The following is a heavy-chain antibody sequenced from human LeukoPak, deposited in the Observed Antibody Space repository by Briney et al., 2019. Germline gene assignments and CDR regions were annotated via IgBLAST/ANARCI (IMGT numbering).Heavy chain of an antibody. D-gene: IGHD2-2*01. V-gene: IGHV3-21*01. CDR3: VRDIGVVGPDLDY. J-gene: IGHJ4*02. Sequence: GGSLRLSCAASGFTFSSYSMNWVRQAPGKGLEWVSSISSSSSYIYYADSVKGRFTISRDNAKNSLYLQMSSLGAGDTAVYYCVRDIGVVGPDLDYWGQGTLVTVSS. CDR2: ISSSSSYI. CDR1: GFTFSSYS.